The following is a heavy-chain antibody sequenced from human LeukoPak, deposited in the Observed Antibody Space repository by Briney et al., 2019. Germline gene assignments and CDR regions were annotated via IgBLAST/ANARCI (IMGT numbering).Heavy chain of an antibody. J-gene: IGHJ4*02. CDR2: INPSGGST. D-gene: IGHD6-13*01. V-gene: IGHV1-46*01. CDR3: ARGRSTKQQLVRGSILEFDY. Sequence: ASVKVSCKASGYTFTSYYMHWVRQAPGQGLEWRGIINPSGGSTSYAQKFQGRVTMTRDMSTSTVYMELSSLRSEDTAVYYCARGRSTKQQLVRGSILEFDYWGQGTLVTVSS. CDR1: GYTFTSYY.